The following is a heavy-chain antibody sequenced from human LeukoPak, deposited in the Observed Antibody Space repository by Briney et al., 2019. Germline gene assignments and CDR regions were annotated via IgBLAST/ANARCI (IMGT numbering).Heavy chain of an antibody. V-gene: IGHV3-30*02. CDR3: CSSPVFFGVVPQSFDY. J-gene: IGHJ4*02. D-gene: IGHD3-3*01. Sequence: PPGGSLRLSCVVSGFTFNHYWMSWVRQAPGKGLEWVAFIRYDGSNKYYADSVKGRFTISRDNSKNTLYLQMNSLRAEDTAVYYCCSSPVFFGVVPQSFDYWGQGTLVTVSS. CDR2: IRYDGSNK. CDR1: GFTFNHYW.